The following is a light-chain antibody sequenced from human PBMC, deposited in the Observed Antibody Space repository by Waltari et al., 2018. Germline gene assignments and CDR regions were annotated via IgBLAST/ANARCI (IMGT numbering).Light chain of an antibody. CDR2: GAS. J-gene: IGKJ1*01. Sequence: DIQMTQSPSSLSAFVGDRVTITCRASQSIRSYVNWYQQKAGKAPQLLIYGASSLQSGVPSRFSGSGSGTDFTLIIRSLQPEDFATYYCQQSLNTPRTFGQGTKVEMK. CDR1: QSIRSY. V-gene: IGKV1-39*01. CDR3: QQSLNTPRT.